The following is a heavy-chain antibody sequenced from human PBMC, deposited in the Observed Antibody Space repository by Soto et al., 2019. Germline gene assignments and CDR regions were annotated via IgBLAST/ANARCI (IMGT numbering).Heavy chain of an antibody. Sequence: QLQLQESGPGLVKPSETLSLTCTVSGGSISSSSYYWGWIRQPPGKGLEWIGSIYYSGSTYYNPSLKSRVTISVDTSKNQFSLKLSSVTAADTAVYYCARPENHSSGWRNWFDPWGQGTLVTVSS. D-gene: IGHD6-19*01. CDR3: ARPENHSSGWRNWFDP. J-gene: IGHJ5*02. CDR1: GGSISSSSYY. V-gene: IGHV4-39*01. CDR2: IYYSGST.